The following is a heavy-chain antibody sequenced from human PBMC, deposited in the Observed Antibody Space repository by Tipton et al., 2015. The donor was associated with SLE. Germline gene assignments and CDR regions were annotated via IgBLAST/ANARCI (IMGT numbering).Heavy chain of an antibody. CDR3: AKDKGGYYGAFDI. Sequence: SLRLSCAGSGFTFDKHAMHWVRQPPGKGLEWVSGILWSNDKIGYADSVRGRFTISRDNAKNSLYLQMNSLRPEDTALYYCAKDKGGYYGAFDIWGQGTMVTVSS. J-gene: IGHJ3*02. V-gene: IGHV3-9*01. CDR1: GFTFDKHA. D-gene: IGHD1-26*01. CDR2: ILWSNDKI.